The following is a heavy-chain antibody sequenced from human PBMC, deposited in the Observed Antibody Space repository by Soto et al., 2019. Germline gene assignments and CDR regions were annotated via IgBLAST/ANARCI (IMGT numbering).Heavy chain of an antibody. D-gene: IGHD3-10*01. V-gene: IGHV4-30-2*01. CDR2: MYHSGST. J-gene: IGHJ4*02. CDR1: GGSICSGGYS. Sequence: SETLSRTCAVSGGSICSGGYSWSWSRQPPGKGLEWIGYMYHSGSTSYNPALKSRVTISVDRSKNQVSMKLSYVTAADTAVYYCARATYYYGSGLGKYYFDYWGQGTLVTVSS. CDR3: ARATYYYGSGLGKYYFDY.